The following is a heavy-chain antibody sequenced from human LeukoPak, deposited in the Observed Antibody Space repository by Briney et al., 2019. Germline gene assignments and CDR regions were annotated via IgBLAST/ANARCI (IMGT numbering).Heavy chain of an antibody. J-gene: IGHJ4*02. CDR2: ISGSGGST. D-gene: IGHD2-15*01. V-gene: IGHV3-23*01. CDR1: GFTFSSYA. CDR3: AKCCSGGSCYNPSLPSRTSSYYFDY. Sequence: GESLKISCAASGFTFSSYAMIWVRQAPGKGLEWVSAISGSGGSTYYADSVKGRFTISRDNSKNTLYLQMNSLRAEDTAVYYCAKCCSGGSCYNPSLPSRTSSYYFDYWGQGTLVTVSS.